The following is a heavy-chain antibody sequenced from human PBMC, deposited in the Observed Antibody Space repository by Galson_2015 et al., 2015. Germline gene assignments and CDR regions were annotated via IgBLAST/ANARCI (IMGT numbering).Heavy chain of an antibody. V-gene: IGHV3-23*01. CDR1: GFTFSSYA. J-gene: IGHJ4*02. CDR3: AKALSSAWYYFDS. Sequence: PRLSCAASGFTFSSYAMNWVRQAPGKGLDWVSTISASGVSTYYADSVKGRFTLSRDNSKNTLYLQMNSLRAEDTALYYCAKALSSAWYYFDSWGQGALVTVSS. CDR2: ISASGVST. D-gene: IGHD6-19*01.